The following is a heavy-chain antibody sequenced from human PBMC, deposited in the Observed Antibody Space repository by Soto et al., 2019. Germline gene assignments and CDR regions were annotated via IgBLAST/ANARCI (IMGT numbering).Heavy chain of an antibody. D-gene: IGHD2-21*01. CDR3: ARVERAYCGGDCYDY. CDR2: ISSSSSYI. V-gene: IGHV3-21*01. J-gene: IGHJ4*02. Sequence: EVQLVESGGGLVKPGGSLRLSCAASGFTFSSYSMNWVRQAPGKGLEWVTSISSSSSYIYYADSVKGRFTISRDNAKNLLYLQMNSLRAEDTAVYYCARVERAYCGGDCYDYWGQGTLVTVSS. CDR1: GFTFSSYS.